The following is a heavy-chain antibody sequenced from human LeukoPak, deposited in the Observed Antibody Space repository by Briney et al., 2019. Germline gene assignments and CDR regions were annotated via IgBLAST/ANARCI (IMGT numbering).Heavy chain of an antibody. J-gene: IGHJ4*02. V-gene: IGHV3-7*01. CDR3: ARGGRVHFDY. CDR2: INQDGGEK. CDR1: GFTFRTFW. Sequence: GGSLRLSCAASGFTFRTFWMSWVRQAPGKGLEWVANINQDGGEKYYVDSVRGRFTISRDNAKNSLYLQMSSLRDEDTALYYCARGGRVHFDYWGQGTLVTVSS.